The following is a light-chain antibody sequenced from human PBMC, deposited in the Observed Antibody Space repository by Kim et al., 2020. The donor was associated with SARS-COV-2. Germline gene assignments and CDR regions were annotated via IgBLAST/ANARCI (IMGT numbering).Light chain of an antibody. V-gene: IGKV1-5*03. Sequence: ASVGDRVTITCRASQSITSLLAWYQKKPGKAPKLLIYEMFNLEGGVPSRFSGTGTGTEFSLTISSLQPDDFATYYCQQYSSYPLTFGGGTKVDIK. CDR2: EMF. J-gene: IGKJ4*01. CDR3: QQYSSYPLT. CDR1: QSITSL.